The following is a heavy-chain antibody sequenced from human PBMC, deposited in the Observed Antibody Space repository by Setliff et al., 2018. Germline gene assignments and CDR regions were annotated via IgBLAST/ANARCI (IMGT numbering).Heavy chain of an antibody. Sequence: TLSLTCTVSGGSISSSSYYWGWIRQPPGKGLEWIGSIYYSGSTYYNPSLKSRVTISVDTSKNQFSLKLSSVTAADTAVYYCARESAYCSGGSCYFLGVVWFDPWGQGTLVTVS. V-gene: IGHV4-39*07. CDR3: ARESAYCSGGSCYFLGVVWFDP. CDR2: IYYSGST. D-gene: IGHD2-15*01. CDR1: GGSISSSSYY. J-gene: IGHJ5*02.